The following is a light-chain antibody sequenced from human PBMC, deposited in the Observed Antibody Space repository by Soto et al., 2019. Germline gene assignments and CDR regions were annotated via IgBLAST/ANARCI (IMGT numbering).Light chain of an antibody. CDR3: QQYNNWPRT. Sequence: EIVMTQSSATLSVSPGERATLSCGASQSVSSDLAWYQQKPGQAPRLLIYGASTRATGIPARFSGSGSGTEFTLTISSLQSEDFAVYYCQQYNNWPRTFGQGTKVDIK. J-gene: IGKJ1*01. V-gene: IGKV3-15*01. CDR1: QSVSSD. CDR2: GAS.